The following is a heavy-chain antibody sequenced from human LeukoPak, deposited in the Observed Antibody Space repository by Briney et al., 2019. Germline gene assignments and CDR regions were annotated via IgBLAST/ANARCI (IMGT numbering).Heavy chain of an antibody. CDR1: GGSISSSSYY. V-gene: IGHV4-39*07. Sequence: SETLSLTCTVSGGSISSSSYYWGWIRQPPGKGLEWIGSIYYSGSTYYNPSLKSRATISVDTSKNQFSLKLSSVTAADTAVYYCARDRNYYGSGSSPNNWFDPWGQGTLVTVSS. CDR3: ARDRNYYGSGSSPNNWFDP. D-gene: IGHD3-10*01. J-gene: IGHJ5*02. CDR2: IYYSGST.